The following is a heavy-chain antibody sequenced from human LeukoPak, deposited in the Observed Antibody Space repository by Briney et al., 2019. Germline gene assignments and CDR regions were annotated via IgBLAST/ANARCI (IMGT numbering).Heavy chain of an antibody. J-gene: IGHJ4*02. CDR3: ARYAVAGYFDY. CDR2: IYYSGST. Sequence: SETLSLTCTVSGGSISSYYWSWIRQPPGKGLEWIGHIYYSGSTNYNPSLKSRVTISVDTSKNQFSLKLSSVTAADTAVYYCARYAVAGYFDYWGQGTLVTVSS. D-gene: IGHD6-19*01. V-gene: IGHV4-59*01. CDR1: GGSISSYY.